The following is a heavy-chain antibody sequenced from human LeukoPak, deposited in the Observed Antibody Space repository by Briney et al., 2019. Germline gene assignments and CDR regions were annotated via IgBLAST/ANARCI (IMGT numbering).Heavy chain of an antibody. D-gene: IGHD6-13*01. J-gene: IGHJ5*02. V-gene: IGHV1-8*01. Sequence: ASVKVSCKASGYTFTSYDINWVRQATGQGLEWMGWMNPNSGNTGYAQKFQGRVTMTRNTSISTAYMELSRLRSEDTAVYYCARRLHSSRRWFDPWGQGTLVTVSS. CDR3: ARRLHSSRRWFDP. CDR2: MNPNSGNT. CDR1: GYTFTSYD.